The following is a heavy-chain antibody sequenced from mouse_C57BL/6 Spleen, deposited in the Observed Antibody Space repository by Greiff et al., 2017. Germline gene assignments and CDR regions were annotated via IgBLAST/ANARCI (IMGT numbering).Heavy chain of an antibody. CDR3: ARLGNYGSRNAMDY. CDR1: GFTFSDYG. CDR2: ISSGSSTI. Sequence: VQLKESGGGLVKPGGSLKLSCAASGFTFSDYGMHWVRQAPEKGLEWVAYISSGSSTIYYADTVKGRFTISRDNAKNTLFLQMTSLRSEDTAMYYCARLGNYGSRNAMDYWGQGTSVTVSS. D-gene: IGHD1-1*01. V-gene: IGHV5-17*01. J-gene: IGHJ4*01.